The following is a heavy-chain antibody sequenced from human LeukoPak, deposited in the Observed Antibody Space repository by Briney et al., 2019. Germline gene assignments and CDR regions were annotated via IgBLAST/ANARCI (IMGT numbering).Heavy chain of an antibody. CDR1: GGSISGYY. J-gene: IGHJ4*02. V-gene: IGHV4-59*01. Sequence: SETLSLTCTVSGGSISGYYWSWIRQPPGRGLEWIGSIYYSGGTNYNPSLKSRVIISVDTSKSQFSLRLSSVAAADTAVYYCAREMVTSSYYFDYWGQGTLVTVSS. CDR3: AREMVTSSYYFDY. CDR2: IYYSGGT. D-gene: IGHD2-21*02.